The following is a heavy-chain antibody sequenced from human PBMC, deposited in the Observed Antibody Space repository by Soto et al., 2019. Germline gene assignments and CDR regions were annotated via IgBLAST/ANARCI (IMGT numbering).Heavy chain of an antibody. D-gene: IGHD5-12*01. CDR3: ARVPGVGYSGYDLGTASLDY. CDR2: ISSSSSYI. Sequence: PGGSLRLSCAASGFTFSSYSMNWVRQAPGKGLEWVSSISSSSSYIYYAESVEGRFTISRDNAKNSLYLQMNSLRAEDTAVYYCARVPGVGYSGYDLGTASLDYWGQGTLVTVSS. J-gene: IGHJ4*02. V-gene: IGHV3-21*01. CDR1: GFTFSSYS.